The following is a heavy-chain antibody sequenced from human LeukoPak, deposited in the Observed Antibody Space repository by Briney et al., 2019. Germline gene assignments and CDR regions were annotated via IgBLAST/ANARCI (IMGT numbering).Heavy chain of an antibody. V-gene: IGHV4-38-2*02. Sequence: SETLSLTCTVSGYSIGSGYFWGWIRQPPGKGLEWIVSMYHRGNTYYNPSLTSRVTMSVDTSKNQFSLKLSSVTAADTAVYYCAREESYSSSSPAFGYWGQGTLVTVSS. CDR3: AREESYSSSSPAFGY. CDR2: MYHRGNT. J-gene: IGHJ4*02. CDR1: GYSIGSGYF. D-gene: IGHD6-6*01.